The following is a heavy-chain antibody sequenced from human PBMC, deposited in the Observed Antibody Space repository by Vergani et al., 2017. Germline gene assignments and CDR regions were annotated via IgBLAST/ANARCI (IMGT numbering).Heavy chain of an antibody. CDR1: GGTFKSNT. V-gene: IGHV1-69*01. Sequence: QVQLVQSGAEVKKPGSSVKVSCKTSGGTFKSNTFSWVRQAPGQGLEWMGGIIPIFGTADYAQDFQGRLSITADESTSTVYMELSSLRSDDTAIYYCARVSGRASIGYYFDYWGQGTLVTVSS. CDR2: IIPIFGTA. D-gene: IGHD3-22*01. CDR3: ARVSGRASIGYYFDY. J-gene: IGHJ4*02.